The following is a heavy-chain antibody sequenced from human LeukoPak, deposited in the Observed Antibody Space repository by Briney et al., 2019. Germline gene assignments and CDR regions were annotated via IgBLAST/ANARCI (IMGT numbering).Heavy chain of an antibody. J-gene: IGHJ4*02. D-gene: IGHD3-16*01. CDR3: ARDYVNLYYFDY. Sequence: GGSLRLSCVASGFTFNTYSMNWVRQAPGKGLEWLPYISSSSSYIYYADSVKGRFTISRDNAKNSLYLQMNSLRAEDTAVYYCARDYVNLYYFDYWGQGTLVTVSS. CDR1: GFTFNTYS. CDR2: ISSSSSYI. V-gene: IGHV3-21*05.